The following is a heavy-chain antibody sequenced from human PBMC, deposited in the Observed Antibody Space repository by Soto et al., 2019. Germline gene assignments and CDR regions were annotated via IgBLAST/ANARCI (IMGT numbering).Heavy chain of an antibody. Sequence: SETLSLTCTVSGGSISSYYWSWIRQPPGKGLEWIGYIYYSGSTNYNPSLKSRVTISVDTSKNQFSLKLSSVTAADTAVYYCAGAYCSSTSCYFDYWGQGTLVTVSS. J-gene: IGHJ4*02. CDR1: GGSISSYY. CDR2: IYYSGST. CDR3: AGAYCSSTSCYFDY. D-gene: IGHD2-2*01. V-gene: IGHV4-59*08.